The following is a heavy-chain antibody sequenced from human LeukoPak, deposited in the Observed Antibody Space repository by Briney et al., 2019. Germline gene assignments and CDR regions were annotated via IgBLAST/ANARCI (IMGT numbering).Heavy chain of an antibody. Sequence: PSETVSLTCGVSGDSISRGNYWNWVRQFPGKGLEWIGDIYQSGITNYNPSLKSRVTMSLDKSKNEFSLSLHSVTAADTAVYFCARDPRPRGGWFYFDYWGQGILVTVSS. CDR1: GDSISRGNY. J-gene: IGHJ4*02. CDR2: IYQSGIT. CDR3: ARDPRPRGGWFYFDY. D-gene: IGHD6-19*01. V-gene: IGHV4-4*02.